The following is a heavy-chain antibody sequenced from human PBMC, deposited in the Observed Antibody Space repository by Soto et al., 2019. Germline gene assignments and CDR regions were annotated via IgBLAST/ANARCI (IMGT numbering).Heavy chain of an antibody. V-gene: IGHV1-69*02. CDR3: ATTVLGYCSGGSCYHGMDV. CDR2: IIPILGIA. J-gene: IGHJ6*02. Sequence: QVQLVQSGAEVKKPGSSVKVSCKASGGTFSSYTISWVRQAPGQGLEWMGRIIPILGIANYAQKVQGRVTIPADKSTGTAYMELSSLRSEDTAVYYCATTVLGYCSGGSCYHGMDVWGQGTTVTVSS. CDR1: GGTFSSYT. D-gene: IGHD2-15*01.